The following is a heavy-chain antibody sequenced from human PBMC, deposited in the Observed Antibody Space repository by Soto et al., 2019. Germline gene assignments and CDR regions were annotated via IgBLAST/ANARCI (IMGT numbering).Heavy chain of an antibody. CDR2: ISYSGSP. CDR1: GGSISSESYF. Sequence: QLQLQESGPGLAKPSETLSLTCTVSGGSISSESYFWGWVRQPSGKGLEWVGTISYSGSPFFNPSLKGRATLSVDTSKNQFSLRPSAVTAADSAVYFCAALLGHCSGGTCFFRWFDPWGQGSLVTVSS. V-gene: IGHV4-39*01. CDR3: AALLGHCSGGTCFFRWFDP. J-gene: IGHJ5*02. D-gene: IGHD2-15*01.